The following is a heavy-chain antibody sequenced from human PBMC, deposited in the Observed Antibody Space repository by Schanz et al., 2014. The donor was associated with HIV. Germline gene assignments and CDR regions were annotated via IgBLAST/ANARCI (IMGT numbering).Heavy chain of an antibody. V-gene: IGHV3-33*05. CDR3: ATAAVTDYSDN. J-gene: IGHJ4*02. CDR1: GFTFSSYG. CDR2: ISYDGSDK. D-gene: IGHD4-17*01. Sequence: QVQLVESGGGVVQPGRSLRLSCAASGFTFSSYGMHWVRQAPGKGLEWVAVISYDGSDKYHADSVKGRFTISRDNSKNTLYLQMNSLRGEDTAVYYCATAAVTDYSDNWGQGTLVTVSS.